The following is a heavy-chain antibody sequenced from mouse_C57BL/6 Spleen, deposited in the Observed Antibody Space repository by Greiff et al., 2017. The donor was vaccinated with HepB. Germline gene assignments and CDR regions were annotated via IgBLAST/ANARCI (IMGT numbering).Heavy chain of an antibody. V-gene: IGHV2-9-1*01. D-gene: IGHD2-1*01. CDR2: IWTGGGT. Sequence: HVQLQQSGPGLVAPSQSLSITCTVSGFSLTSYAISWVRQPPGKGLEWLGVIWTGGGTNYNSALKSRLSISKDNSKSQVFLKMNSLQTDDTARYYCARNTIYGNYGDYFDYWGQGTTLTVSS. J-gene: IGHJ2*01. CDR1: GFSLTSYA. CDR3: ARNTIYGNYGDYFDY.